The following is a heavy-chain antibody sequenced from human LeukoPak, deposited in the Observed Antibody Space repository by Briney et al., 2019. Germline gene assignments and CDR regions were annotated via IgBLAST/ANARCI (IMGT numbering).Heavy chain of an antibody. D-gene: IGHD1-26*01. J-gene: IGHJ3*02. CDR2: VSSSGGST. CDR1: GFTFSNYE. V-gene: IGHV3-48*03. Sequence: HPGGSLRLSCAASGFTFSNYELNWVRQAPGKGLEWVSYVSSSGGSTYYADSVQGRFTFSRDNAKNTLYLQMSSLRAEDTAVYYCVRDSSKATTLDAFDIWGQGTVVTVSS. CDR3: VRDSSKATTLDAFDI.